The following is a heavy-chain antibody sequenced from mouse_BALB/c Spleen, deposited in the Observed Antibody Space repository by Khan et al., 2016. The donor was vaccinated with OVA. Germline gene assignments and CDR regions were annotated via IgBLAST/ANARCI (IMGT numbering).Heavy chain of an antibody. V-gene: IGHV5-17*02. CDR2: ISGDSTTI. Sequence: EVELVESGGGLVQPGGSRKLSCAASGFTFSSYGVHWVRQAPERGLEWVAYISGDSTTIYYAATVKGRFTISRDNPKNNLFLQMTSLMSEDTAKYYCASSYFYGYDFDYWGPGTTLTVSS. J-gene: IGHJ2*01. CDR3: ASSYFYGYDFDY. D-gene: IGHD1-2*01. CDR1: GFTFSSYG.